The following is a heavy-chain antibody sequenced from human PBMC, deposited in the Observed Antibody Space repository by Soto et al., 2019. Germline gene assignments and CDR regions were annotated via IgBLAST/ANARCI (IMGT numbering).Heavy chain of an antibody. D-gene: IGHD3-16*01. V-gene: IGHV3-7*05. CDR2: IKEDGSEA. J-gene: IGHJ6*02. CDR3: ARYGGAPGRGSAFGYYYHFGMDV. Sequence: EVQLVESGGGLVQPGGSLRLSCAASGFTFSTYWMNWVRQAPGKGLEWVANIKEDGSEAYYVDSVKGRFTISRDNAKNSLYLDMNSLRGEDTAVYYCARYGGAPGRGSAFGYYYHFGMDVWGQGTTVTVPS. CDR1: GFTFSTYW.